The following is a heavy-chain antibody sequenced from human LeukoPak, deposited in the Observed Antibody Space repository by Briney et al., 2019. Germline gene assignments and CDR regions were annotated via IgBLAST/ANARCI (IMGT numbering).Heavy chain of an antibody. CDR3: ARGGLTSHRYYYYYGMDV. CDR2: IYPGDSDT. D-gene: IGHD2-2*01. V-gene: IGHV5-51*01. CDR1: GYSFTSYW. Sequence: GESLKISCKGSGYSFTSYWIGWVRQMPGKGLEWMGIIYPGDSDTRYSPSFQGQVTISADKSISTAYLQWSSLKASDTAMYYCARGGLTSHRYYYYYGMDVWGQGTTVTVSS. J-gene: IGHJ6*02.